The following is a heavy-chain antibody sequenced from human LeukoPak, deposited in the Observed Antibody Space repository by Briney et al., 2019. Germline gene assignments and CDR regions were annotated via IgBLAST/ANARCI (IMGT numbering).Heavy chain of an antibody. CDR2: ISYDGSNK. V-gene: IGHV3-30-3*01. CDR3: ARGPRITGTDY. CDR1: GFSFSSYA. Sequence: GRSLRLSSAAPGFSFSSYAMHWVRPAPGKGREWVAVISYDGSNKYYADSVKGRFTISRDNSKNTLYLQMNSLRAEDTAVYYCARGPRITGTDYWGEGTLVSVSS. D-gene: IGHD3-3*01. J-gene: IGHJ4*02.